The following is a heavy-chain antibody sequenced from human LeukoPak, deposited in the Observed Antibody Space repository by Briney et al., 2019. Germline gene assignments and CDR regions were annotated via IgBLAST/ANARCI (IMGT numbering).Heavy chain of an antibody. CDR3: ARGAEYYAIWRGYAGYSDY. D-gene: IGHD3-3*01. J-gene: IGHJ4*02. CDR2: ISHRGST. Sequence: SETLSLTCTVSGYSISNGYYWGWIRQPPGKGLEWVGSISHRGSTYYNPSLRSRITISLDRSKQKFSLKLTSVTAADTAVYFCARGAEYYAIWRGYAGYSDYWGQGISVTISS. CDR1: GYSISNGYY. V-gene: IGHV4-38-2*02.